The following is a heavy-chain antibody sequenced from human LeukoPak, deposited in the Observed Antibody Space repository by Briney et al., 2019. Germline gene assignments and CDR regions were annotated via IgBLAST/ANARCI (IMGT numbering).Heavy chain of an antibody. J-gene: IGHJ4*02. V-gene: IGHV3-7*01. CDR1: GFTFSSYW. CDR2: IKTDGSEK. CDR3: ARDGGGDSHDY. D-gene: IGHD2-21*02. Sequence: GGSLRLSCAASGFTFSSYWMSWVRQAPGKGLEWVANIKTDGSEKYYVDSVKGRFTISRDNAKNSLYLQMNSLRAEDTAVYYCARDGGGDSHDYWGQGTLVTVSS.